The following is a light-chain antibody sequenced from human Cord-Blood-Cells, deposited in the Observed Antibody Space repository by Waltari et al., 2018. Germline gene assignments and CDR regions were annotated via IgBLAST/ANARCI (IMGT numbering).Light chain of an antibody. V-gene: IGLV2-14*03. CDR3: SSYTSSSTWL. CDR1: SSDVGGYNY. Sequence: QSALTQPASVSGSPGQSITISCTGTSSDVGGYNYVSWYQQHPGKAPKLMIYDISNRPSGVSNRFSGSNSGNTASLTIFGLQAEDEADYYCSSYTSSSTWLFGGGTKLTVL. CDR2: DIS. J-gene: IGLJ3*02.